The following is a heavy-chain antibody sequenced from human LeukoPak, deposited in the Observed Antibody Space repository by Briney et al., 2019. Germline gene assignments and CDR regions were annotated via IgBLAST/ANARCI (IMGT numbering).Heavy chain of an antibody. CDR2: INHSGTI. D-gene: IGHD7-27*01. CDR3: AKGVWAPRFDS. CDR1: GASFSYDY. J-gene: IGHJ5*01. V-gene: IGHV4-34*01. Sequence: SETLSLTCAVYGASFSYDYWSWIRQAPGKGLEWIGEINHSGTITYNPSLKSRVTISAEKSKSHFSLRLTFVTAADTAVYYCAKGVWAPRFDSSGQGALGTVSS.